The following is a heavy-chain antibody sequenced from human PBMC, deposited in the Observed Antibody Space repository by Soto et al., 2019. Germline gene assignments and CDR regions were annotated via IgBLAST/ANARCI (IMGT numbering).Heavy chain of an antibody. V-gene: IGHV1-2*02. CDR3: AREPMVRAAHGFDI. D-gene: IGHD3-10*01. J-gene: IGHJ3*02. Sequence: AASVKVSCKASGYTFTGHYMHWVRQAPGQGLEWMGWINPNSVDTNYAQKFQGRVTMTRDTSISTAYMELSRLRSDDTAVYYCAREPMVRAAHGFDIWGQGTMVTVSS. CDR2: INPNSVDT. CDR1: GYTFTGHY.